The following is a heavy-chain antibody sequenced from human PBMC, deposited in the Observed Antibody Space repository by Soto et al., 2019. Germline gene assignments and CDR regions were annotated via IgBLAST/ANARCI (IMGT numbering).Heavy chain of an antibody. V-gene: IGHV4-39*01. D-gene: IGHD2-8*01. J-gene: IGHJ5*02. Sequence: SETLSLTCTVSGDSISSNNYYWGWIRQPPGKGLEWIGSIYYSGSTHYNPSLKSRVTISVDTSKNQFSLKLTSVTAADTAVYYCARNESRSSTNWFDPWGQGTLLSVS. CDR3: ARNESRSSTNWFDP. CDR2: IYYSGST. CDR1: GDSISSNNYY.